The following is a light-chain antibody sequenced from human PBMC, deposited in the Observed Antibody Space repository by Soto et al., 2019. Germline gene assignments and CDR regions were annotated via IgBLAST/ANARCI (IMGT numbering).Light chain of an antibody. Sequence: QSVLTQPPSVSVAPGQRVTISCSGSSSNIGASYDVHWYQQLPGRAPKLLIYDNNNRPSGVPDRFSGSKSGTSASLAITGLQAEDEADYYCQSFDSSLSGSVLFGGGTKLTVL. J-gene: IGLJ2*01. CDR2: DNN. V-gene: IGLV1-40*01. CDR1: SSNIGASYD. CDR3: QSFDSSLSGSVL.